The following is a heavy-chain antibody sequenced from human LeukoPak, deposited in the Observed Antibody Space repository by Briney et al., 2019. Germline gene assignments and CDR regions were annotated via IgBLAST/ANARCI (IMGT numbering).Heavy chain of an antibody. Sequence: GESLKISCKGSGYSFTSYWIGWVRQMPGKGLEWMGIIYPGDSDTRYSPSFQGQVTISADKSISTAYLQWSSLKASDTAMYYCARHMKGGYYDYYYYMDVWGKGTTVTVSS. V-gene: IGHV5-51*01. CDR2: IYPGDSDT. CDR1: GYSFTSYW. J-gene: IGHJ6*03. CDR3: ARHMKGGYYDYYYYMDV. D-gene: IGHD3-3*01.